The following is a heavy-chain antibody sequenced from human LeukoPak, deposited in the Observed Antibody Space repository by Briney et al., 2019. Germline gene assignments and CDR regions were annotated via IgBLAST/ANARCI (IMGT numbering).Heavy chain of an antibody. J-gene: IGHJ4*02. CDR3: AREVPLLWFGELSHFDY. CDR1: GGSISRYF. CDR2: IYYSGST. Sequence: SETLSLTCTVSGGSISRYFWSWIRQPPGKGLEWIGSIYYSGSTYYNPSLKSRVTISVDTSKNQFSLKLSSVTAADTAVYYCAREVPLLWFGELSHFDYWGQGTLVTVSS. D-gene: IGHD3-10*01. V-gene: IGHV4-39*07.